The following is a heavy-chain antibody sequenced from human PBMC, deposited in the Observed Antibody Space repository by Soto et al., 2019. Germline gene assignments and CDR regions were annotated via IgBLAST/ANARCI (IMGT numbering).Heavy chain of an antibody. CDR2: IIPIFGTA. V-gene: IGHV1-69*13. CDR3: ARQEDREGIVVVVAAPAPYYYGMDV. CDR1: GGTFSSYA. J-gene: IGHJ6*02. D-gene: IGHD2-15*01. Sequence: GASVKVSCKASGGTFSSYAISWVRQAPGQGLEWMGGIIPIFGTANYAQKFQGRVTITADESTSTAYMELSSLRSEDTAVYYCARQEDREGIVVVVAAPAPYYYGMDVWGQGTTVTVSS.